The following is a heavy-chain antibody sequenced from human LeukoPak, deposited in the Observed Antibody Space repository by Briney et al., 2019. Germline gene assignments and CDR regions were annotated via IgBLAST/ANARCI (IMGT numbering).Heavy chain of an antibody. CDR3: ARGRLYGPDY. D-gene: IGHD4-17*01. Sequence: GGSLRLSCAASGFTFSDYYMNWIRQAPGKGLEWVSYISSSSSPIYYGDSVKGRFTISRDNAKNSLYLQMNSPRAEDTAVYYCARGRLYGPDYWGQGTLVTVSS. CDR2: ISSSSSPI. J-gene: IGHJ4*02. CDR1: GFTFSDYY. V-gene: IGHV3-11*04.